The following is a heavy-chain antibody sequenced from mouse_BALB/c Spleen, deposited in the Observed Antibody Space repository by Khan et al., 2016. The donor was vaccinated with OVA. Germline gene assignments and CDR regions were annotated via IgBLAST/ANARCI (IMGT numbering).Heavy chain of an antibody. CDR2: VSTGGHYT. Sequence: EVELVESGGDVVKPGGSLKLSCAASGFTFSTYGMSWVRQTPDKRLEWVATVSTGGHYTYYTDTVKGRFTISRDKAKSTLYLQMNSLKSEDTAMFYCARLAYYYDSEGFAYWGQGTLVTVSA. D-gene: IGHD1-1*01. V-gene: IGHV5-6*01. J-gene: IGHJ3*01. CDR1: GFTFSTYG. CDR3: ARLAYYYDSEGFAY.